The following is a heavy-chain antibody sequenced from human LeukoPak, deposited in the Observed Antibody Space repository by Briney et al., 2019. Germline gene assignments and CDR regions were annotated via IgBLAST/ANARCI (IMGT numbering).Heavy chain of an antibody. V-gene: IGHV4-61*02. J-gene: IGHJ4*02. CDR2: IYTSGST. CDR3: ARWGRGSESYCRRQDCYYFDY. CDR1: GGSISSGSYY. Sequence: SQTLSLTCTVSGGSISSGSYYWSWIRQPAGKGLEWIGRIYTSGSTNYNPSLKSRVTISVDTSKNQFSLKLSSVTAADTAVYYCARWGRGSESYCRRQDCYYFDYWGQGTLVTVSS. D-gene: IGHD3-10*01.